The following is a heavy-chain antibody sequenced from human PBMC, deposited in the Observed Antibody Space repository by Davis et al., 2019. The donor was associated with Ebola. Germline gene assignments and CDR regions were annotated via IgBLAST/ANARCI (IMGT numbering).Heavy chain of an antibody. Sequence: GESLKISCKGSGYRFTNYWIGWVRQMPGKGLEWMGIIYPGDSDTRYSPSFQGHVTFSADKSSNTSYLQWSSLKASDTAMYFCARRGETGMFRRGVFDVWGQGTMVTVSS. D-gene: IGHD3-10*01. J-gene: IGHJ3*01. CDR1: GYRFTNYW. CDR2: IYPGDSDT. V-gene: IGHV5-51*01. CDR3: ARRGETGMFRRGVFDV.